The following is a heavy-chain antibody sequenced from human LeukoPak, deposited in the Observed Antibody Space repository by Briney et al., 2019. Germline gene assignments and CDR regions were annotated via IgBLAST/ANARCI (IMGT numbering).Heavy chain of an antibody. CDR3: AKGGKWDVTPFDY. Sequence: PGGSLRLSCAASGFTFSSYAMSWVRQAPGKGLEWVSAISGSGGSTYYADSVKGRFTISRDNSKDTLYLQMNSLRAEDTAVYYCAKGGKWDVTPFDYWGQGTLVTVSS. D-gene: IGHD1-26*01. J-gene: IGHJ4*02. V-gene: IGHV3-23*01. CDR1: GFTFSSYA. CDR2: ISGSGGST.